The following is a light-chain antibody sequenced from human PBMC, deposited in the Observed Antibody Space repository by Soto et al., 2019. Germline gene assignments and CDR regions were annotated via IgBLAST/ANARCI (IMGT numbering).Light chain of an antibody. CDR2: RAS. J-gene: IGKJ3*01. CDR3: QQYKDWPPVT. Sequence: EIVLTQSPATLSVSPGERVTLSCRASESVSSSLAWYQHKPGQPPRLLIYRASTRATDIPARFSGSGSWTQFTLTISSLQSEDFAVYYCQQYKDWPPVTFGPGTKVEIK. V-gene: IGKV3-15*01. CDR1: ESVSSS.